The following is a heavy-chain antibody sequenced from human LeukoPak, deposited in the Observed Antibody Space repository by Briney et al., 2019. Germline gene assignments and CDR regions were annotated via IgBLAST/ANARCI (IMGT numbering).Heavy chain of an antibody. Sequence: GGSLRLSCAASGFTVSNTYMNWVRQAPGKALEWVSVIQSGGNTYYADSVKGRFTISRDNSKNTLYLQMNSLRVEDTAVYYCAREINWFDPWGQGTLVTVSS. CDR1: GFTVSNTY. J-gene: IGHJ5*02. CDR2: IQSGGNT. V-gene: IGHV3-53*01. CDR3: AREINWFDP.